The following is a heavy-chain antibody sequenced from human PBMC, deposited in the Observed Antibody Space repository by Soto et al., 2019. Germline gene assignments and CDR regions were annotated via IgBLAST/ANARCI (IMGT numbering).Heavy chain of an antibody. Sequence: SETLSLTCTVSGGSISSRDYYWSWIRQPPGKGLEWIGYIYYSGSTYYNPSLKSRVTISVDTSKNQFSLKLSSVTAADTAVYYCARGSGGSSYYYYGMDVWGQGTTVTVSS. CDR2: IYYSGST. CDR3: ARGSGGSSYYYYGMDV. J-gene: IGHJ6*02. CDR1: GGSISSRDYY. V-gene: IGHV4-30-4*01. D-gene: IGHD2-15*01.